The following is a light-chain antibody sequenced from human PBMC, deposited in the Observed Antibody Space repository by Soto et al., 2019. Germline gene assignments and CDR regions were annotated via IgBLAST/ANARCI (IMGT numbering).Light chain of an antibody. CDR1: QTVSRSY. CDR3: QHFDNSPT. J-gene: IGKJ4*01. V-gene: IGKV3-20*01. CDR2: GAS. Sequence: EIVLTQSPGTLSLSPGGRATLSCRASQTVSRSYFAWYQQKPGQAPRLLIYGASARATGIPDRFSGSGSGTESTLTISRLEPEDFAVYYCQHFDNSPTFGGGTKVDIK.